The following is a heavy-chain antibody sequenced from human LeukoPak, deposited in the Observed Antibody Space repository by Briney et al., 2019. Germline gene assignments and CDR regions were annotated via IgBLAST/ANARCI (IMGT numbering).Heavy chain of an antibody. J-gene: IGHJ6*02. D-gene: IGHD3-3*01. CDR1: GGSISSYY. V-gene: IGHV3-66*01. Sequence: ETLSLTCTVSGGSISSYYMSWVRQAPGKGLEWVSVIYSGGSTYYADSVKGRFTISRDNSKNTLYLQMDSLRAEDTAVYYCAGESDFWSGYSLRSYYYGMDVWGQGTTVTVSS. CDR2: IYSGGST. CDR3: AGESDFWSGYSLRSYYYGMDV.